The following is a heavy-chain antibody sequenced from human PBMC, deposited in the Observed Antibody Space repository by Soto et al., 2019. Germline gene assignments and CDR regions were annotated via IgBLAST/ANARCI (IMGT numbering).Heavy chain of an antibody. Sequence: QVQLVQSGAEVKKPGSSVKVSCKASGGTFSSYAISWVRQAPGQGLEWMGGIIPIFGTANYAQKFQGRVTITADESTSTAYMELSSMRSEDTAVYYCARDLDHYYDSSCYYYQQYYWGQGTLVTVSS. J-gene: IGHJ4*02. CDR1: GGTFSSYA. CDR2: IIPIFGTA. D-gene: IGHD3-22*01. V-gene: IGHV1-69*01. CDR3: ARDLDHYYDSSCYYYQQYY.